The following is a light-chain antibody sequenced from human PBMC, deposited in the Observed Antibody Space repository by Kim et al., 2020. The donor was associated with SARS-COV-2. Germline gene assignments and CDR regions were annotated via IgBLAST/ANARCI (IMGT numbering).Light chain of an antibody. V-gene: IGKV1-39*01. CDR2: AAS. CDR3: QQSYSTPIFT. CDR1: QSISSY. Sequence: SVGDRVTITCRASQSISSYLNWYQQKRGKAPKLLIYAASSLQSGVPSRFSGSGSGTDFTLTISSLQPEDFATYYCQQSYSTPIFTFGPGTKVDIK. J-gene: IGKJ3*01.